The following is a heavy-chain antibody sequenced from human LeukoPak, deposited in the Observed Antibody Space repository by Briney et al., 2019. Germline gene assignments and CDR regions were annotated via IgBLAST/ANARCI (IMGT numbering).Heavy chain of an antibody. Sequence: GGSLRLSCAVSGFTFSSYAMSWVRQAPGKGLEWVSSISESSVYINYADSVKGRFTISRDNAKYSLYLQMTSLRAEDTAVYYCARSYYDSSGYPHSDLDYWGQGTLVTVSS. V-gene: IGHV3-21*01. CDR1: GFTFSSYA. J-gene: IGHJ4*02. CDR2: ISESSVYI. D-gene: IGHD3-22*01. CDR3: ARSYYDSSGYPHSDLDY.